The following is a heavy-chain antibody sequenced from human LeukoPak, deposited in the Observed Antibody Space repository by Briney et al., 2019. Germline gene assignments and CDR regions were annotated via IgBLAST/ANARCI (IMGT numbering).Heavy chain of an antibody. D-gene: IGHD5-18*01. J-gene: IGHJ4*02. V-gene: IGHV4-59*01. CDR1: GGSISSYY. CDR3: ARGNSYGYPFDY. CDR2: IYYSGST. Sequence: NPSETLSLTCTVSGGSISSYYWSWIRQPPGKGLEWIGYIYYSGSTNYNPSLKSRVTISVDTSKNQFSLKLSSVTAADTAVYYCARGNSYGYPFDYWGQGTLVTVSS.